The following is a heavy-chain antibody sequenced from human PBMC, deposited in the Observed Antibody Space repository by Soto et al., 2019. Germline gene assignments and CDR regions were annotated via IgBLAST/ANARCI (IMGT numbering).Heavy chain of an antibody. D-gene: IGHD3-22*01. J-gene: IGHJ3*02. V-gene: IGHV3-64D*09. CDR3: VKGITMRVVVITDAFDI. CDR2: ISSNGGSA. CDR1: GFTFSSYA. Sequence: GGSLRLSCSASGFTFSSYAMHWVRQAPGKGLEYVSAISSNGGSAYYADSVKGRFTISRDNSKNTLYLQMSSLRAEDTAVYYCVKGITMRVVVITDAFDIWGQGTMVTVSS.